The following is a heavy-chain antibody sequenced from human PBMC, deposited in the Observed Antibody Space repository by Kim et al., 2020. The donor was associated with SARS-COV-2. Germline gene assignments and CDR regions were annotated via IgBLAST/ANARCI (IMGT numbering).Heavy chain of an antibody. J-gene: IGHJ6*03. CDR3: ARDGYSSSPLRYYYYYMDV. CDR1: GYTFTGYY. D-gene: IGHD6-13*01. V-gene: IGHV1-2*06. Sequence: ASVKVSCKASGYTFTGYYMHWVRQAPGQGLEWMGRINPNSGGPKYTQKFQGRVTMTRDTSISTAYMELSRLRSDDTAVYYCARDGYSSSPLRYYYYYMDVWVKGTTVTVSS. CDR2: INPNSGGP.